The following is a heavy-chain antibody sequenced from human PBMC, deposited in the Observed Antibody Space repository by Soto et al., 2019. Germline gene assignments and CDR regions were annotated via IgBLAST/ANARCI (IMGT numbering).Heavy chain of an antibody. J-gene: IGHJ3*02. CDR3: ARDLSGWKDDAFDI. CDR1: GFTVSSNY. D-gene: IGHD6-19*01. CDR2: IYSVGST. V-gene: IGHV3-66*01. Sequence: GGSLRLSCAASGFTVSSNYMSWVRQAPGKGLEWVSVIYSVGSTYYADSVKGRFTISRDNSKNTLYLQMNSLRAEDTAVYYCARDLSGWKDDAFDIWGQGTMVTVSS.